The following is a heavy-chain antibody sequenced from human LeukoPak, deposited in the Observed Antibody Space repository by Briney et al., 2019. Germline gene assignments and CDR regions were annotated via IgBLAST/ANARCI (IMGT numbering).Heavy chain of an antibody. J-gene: IGHJ4*02. V-gene: IGHV5-51*01. CDR1: GYTFTNYW. D-gene: IGHD3-16*02. CDR3: ARLPYYDYVWGSYRYTYFDY. CDR2: IYPGDSDT. Sequence: PGESLKISCKGSGYTFTNYWIGWVRQMPGKGLEWMGIIYPGDSDTRYSPSFQGQVTISADKSISTAYLQWSSLKASDTAMYYCARLPYYDYVWGSYRYTYFDYWGQGTLVTVSS.